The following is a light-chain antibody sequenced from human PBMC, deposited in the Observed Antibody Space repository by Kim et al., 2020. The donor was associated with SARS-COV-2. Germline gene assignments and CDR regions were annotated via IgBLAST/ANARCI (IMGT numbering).Light chain of an antibody. J-gene: IGLJ2*01. CDR2: GKN. CDR3: NARDTSAKLVL. V-gene: IGLV3-19*01. Sequence: ALGQTGRITCQGDSLRSYYATWYQQRPGQAPVLVIYGKNNRPSGIPDRCSGSSSGDTASLTITGAQAEDEADYYCNARDTSAKLVLFGGGTKVTVL. CDR1: SLRSYY.